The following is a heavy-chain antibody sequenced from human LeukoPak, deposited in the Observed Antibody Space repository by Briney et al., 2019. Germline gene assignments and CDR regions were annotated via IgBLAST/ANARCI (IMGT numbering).Heavy chain of an antibody. CDR2: INPNSGGT. D-gene: IGHD2/OR15-2a*01. J-gene: IGHJ5*02. CDR3: ARLSRGSIRWFDP. CDR1: GYTFTGYF. Sequence: GASVKVSCKASGYTFTGYFIHWVRQAPGQGLEYMGWINPNSGGTNYAQKFQGRVTMTRDTSISTAYMELSRLRSDDTAVYYCARLSRGSIRWFDPWGQGTLVTVSS. V-gene: IGHV1-2*02.